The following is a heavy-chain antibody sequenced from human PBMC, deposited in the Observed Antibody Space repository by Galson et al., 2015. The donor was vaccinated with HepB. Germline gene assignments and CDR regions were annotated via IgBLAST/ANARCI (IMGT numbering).Heavy chain of an antibody. J-gene: IGHJ4*02. V-gene: IGHV1-69*02. CDR3: ARAAGGAAEPLDY. CDR1: GGTFSSYT. Sequence: SVKVSCKASGGTFSSYTISWVRQAPGQGLEWMGRIIPILGIANYAQKFQGRVTITADKSTSTAYMELSSLRSEDTAVYYCARAAGGAAEPLDYWGQGTLVTVSS. CDR2: IIPILGIA. D-gene: IGHD6-13*01.